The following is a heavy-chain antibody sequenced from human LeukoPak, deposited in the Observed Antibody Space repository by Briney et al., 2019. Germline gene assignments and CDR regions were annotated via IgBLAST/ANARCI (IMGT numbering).Heavy chain of an antibody. CDR3: ARAGSITIRGGYYFDY. Sequence: GGSLRLPCAASGFTFSDYYMSWIRQAPGKGLEWVSYISSSGSTIYYADSVKGRFTISKDNAKNSLYLQMNSLRAEDTAVYYCARAGSITIRGGYYFDYWGQGTLVTVSS. D-gene: IGHD3-10*01. CDR2: ISSSGSTI. V-gene: IGHV3-11*01. J-gene: IGHJ4*02. CDR1: GFTFSDYY.